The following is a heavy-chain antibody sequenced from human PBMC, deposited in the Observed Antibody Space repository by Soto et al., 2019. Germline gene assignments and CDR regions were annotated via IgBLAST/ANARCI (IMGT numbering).Heavy chain of an antibody. V-gene: IGHV3-23*01. D-gene: IGHD3-22*01. Sequence: EAQLLESGGGLVQPGGSLRLSCAASGFTSSTYAMSWVRQAPGRGLEWVSAISGSGGSTHYADSVKGRFTISRDNSKNTLYLQMNSLRAEDTAIYYCATDPYYYDSSAYSLDYWGQGALVTVSS. CDR1: GFTSSTYA. CDR3: ATDPYYYDSSAYSLDY. J-gene: IGHJ4*02. CDR2: ISGSGGST.